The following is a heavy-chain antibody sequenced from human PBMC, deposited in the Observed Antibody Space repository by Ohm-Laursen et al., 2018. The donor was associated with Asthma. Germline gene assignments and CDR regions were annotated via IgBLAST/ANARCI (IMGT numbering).Heavy chain of an antibody. CDR3: ARERDDYGRPFDY. D-gene: IGHD5-24*01. Sequence: GTLSLTCTVSGGSVSSGSYYWSWIRQPPGKGLEWIGYIYYSGSTNYNPSLKSRVTISVDTSKNQFSLKLSSVTAADTAVYYCARERDDYGRPFDYWGQGTLVTVSS. J-gene: IGHJ4*02. V-gene: IGHV4-61*01. CDR1: GGSVSSGSYY. CDR2: IYYSGST.